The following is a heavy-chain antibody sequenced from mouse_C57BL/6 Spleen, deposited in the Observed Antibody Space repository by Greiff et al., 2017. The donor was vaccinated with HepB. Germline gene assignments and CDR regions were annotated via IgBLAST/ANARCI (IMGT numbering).Heavy chain of an antibody. J-gene: IGHJ3*01. CDR1: GYAFTDYE. Sequence: QVQLKESGAELVRPGASVTLSCKASGYAFTDYEMHWVKQTPVHGLEWIGAIDPETGGTAYNQKFKGKAILTADKSSSTAYMELRSLTSEDSAVYYCTSLGGFAYWGQGTLVTVSA. CDR2: IDPETGGT. V-gene: IGHV1-15*01. D-gene: IGHD3-3*01. CDR3: TSLGGFAY.